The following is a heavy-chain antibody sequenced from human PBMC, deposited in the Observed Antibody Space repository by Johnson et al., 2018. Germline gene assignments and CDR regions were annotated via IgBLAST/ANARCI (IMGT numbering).Heavy chain of an antibody. D-gene: IGHD6-19*01. V-gene: IGHV3-33*01. CDR1: GFTFSSYG. Sequence: QVQLVQYGGGVVQPGRSLRLACTASGFTFSSYGIHWVRQAPGKGLEWVAVIWYDGINKYYAESVKGRFTISRDNSKNTLYLQMSNLRAEDTAVYYCARDSAQWLLGAYDIWGQGTMVTVSS. J-gene: IGHJ3*02. CDR3: ARDSAQWLLGAYDI. CDR2: IWYDGINK.